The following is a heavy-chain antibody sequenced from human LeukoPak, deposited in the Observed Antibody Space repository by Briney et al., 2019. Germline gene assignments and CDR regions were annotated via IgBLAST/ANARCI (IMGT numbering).Heavy chain of an antibody. CDR2: INHSGST. Sequence: SETLSLTCAVYGGSFSGYYWSWIRQPPGKGLEWIGEINHSGSTNYNPSLKSRVTISVDTSKNQFSLKLSSVTAADTAVYYCARGPRSSGYYYRAFDIWGQGTMVTVSS. J-gene: IGHJ3*02. V-gene: IGHV4-34*01. D-gene: IGHD3-22*01. CDR1: GGSFSGYY. CDR3: ARGPRSSGYYYRAFDI.